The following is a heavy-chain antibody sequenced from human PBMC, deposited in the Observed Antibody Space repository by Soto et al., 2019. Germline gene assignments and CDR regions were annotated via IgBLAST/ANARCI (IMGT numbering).Heavy chain of an antibody. Sequence: QVQLVASGGGVVQQGRSLTLSCEASGFTFRRHAIHWVRQAPGKGLEWVAVISRDGSNEYYEDSVKGRFTISRDNSKNTLFLQLNSLRLEDTAVYYCARSRNGGVAGSFDYWGQGTLVTVSS. CDR3: ARSRNGGVAGSFDY. CDR2: ISRDGSNE. J-gene: IGHJ4*02. CDR1: GFTFRRHA. D-gene: IGHD3-10*01. V-gene: IGHV3-30-3*01.